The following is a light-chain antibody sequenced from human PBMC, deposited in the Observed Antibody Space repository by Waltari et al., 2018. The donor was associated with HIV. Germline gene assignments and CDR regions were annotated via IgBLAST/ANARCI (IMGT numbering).Light chain of an antibody. V-gene: IGLV2-8*01. CDR2: EVN. CDR1: SSDVGGSKY. J-gene: IGLJ3*02. CDR3: NSYAGSNNWV. Sequence: QSALTQPPSASGSPGQSVTISCTGTSSDVGGSKYVSWYQQHPGKAPKLMSYEVNKRPSGVPDRFSGSKSANTASLTVSGLQADDEADYYCNSYAGSNNWVFGGGTKLTVL.